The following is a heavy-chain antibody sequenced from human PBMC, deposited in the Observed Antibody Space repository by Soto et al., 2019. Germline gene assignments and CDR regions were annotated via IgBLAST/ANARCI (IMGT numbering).Heavy chain of an antibody. CDR3: AIVGAATENYYYGMDV. D-gene: IGHD1-26*01. CDR1: GLTVSSYG. V-gene: IGHV3-74*01. J-gene: IGHJ6*02. Sequence: HPCGSLRISCAASGLTVSSYGMHLVSQAPGKGLVWVSRINSDGSSTSYADSVKGRFTISRDNAKNTLYLQMNSLRAEDTAVYYCAIVGAATENYYYGMDVWGQGTTVTVSS. CDR2: INSDGSST.